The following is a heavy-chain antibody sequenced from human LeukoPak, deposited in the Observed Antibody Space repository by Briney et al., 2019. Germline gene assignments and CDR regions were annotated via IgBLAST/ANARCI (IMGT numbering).Heavy chain of an antibody. J-gene: IGHJ5*02. CDR1: GGSISSYY. D-gene: IGHD6-13*01. CDR3: ARAYSSSWYFNWFDP. CDR2: IYTSGST. Sequence: SSETLSLTCTVSGGSISSYYWSWIRQPAGKGLEWIGRIYTSGSTNYNPSLKSRVTMSVDTSKNQFSLKLSSVTAADTAVYFCARAYSSSWYFNWFDPWGQGTLVTVSS. V-gene: IGHV4-4*07.